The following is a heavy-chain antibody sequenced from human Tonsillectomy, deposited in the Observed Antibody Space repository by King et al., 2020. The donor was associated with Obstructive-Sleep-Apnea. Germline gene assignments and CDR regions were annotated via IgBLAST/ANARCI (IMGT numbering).Heavy chain of an antibody. CDR3: AKGYCSGGSCLYKGDYFDY. Sequence: VQLVESGGGLVQPGGSLRLSCAASGFTFSSYAMSWVRQAPGKGLEWVSTVGGSAGRKNYADSVKGRFTISRDNSKNTLYLQMNSLRVEDTAVYYCAKGYCSGGSCLYKGDYFDYWGQGTLVTVSS. D-gene: IGHD2-15*01. CDR2: VGGSAGRK. CDR1: GFTFSSYA. J-gene: IGHJ4*02. V-gene: IGHV3-23*04.